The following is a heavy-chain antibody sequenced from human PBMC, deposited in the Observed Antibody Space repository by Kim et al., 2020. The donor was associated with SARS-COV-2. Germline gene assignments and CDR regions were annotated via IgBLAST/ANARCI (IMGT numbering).Heavy chain of an antibody. J-gene: IGHJ5*02. D-gene: IGHD2-15*01. Sequence: TPSPKSRVTISVDKSKNQFSLQLSSVTAADTAVYYCARVGYCSGGSCFDPWGQGTLVTVSS. CDR3: ARVGYCSGGSCFDP. V-gene: IGHV4-4*02.